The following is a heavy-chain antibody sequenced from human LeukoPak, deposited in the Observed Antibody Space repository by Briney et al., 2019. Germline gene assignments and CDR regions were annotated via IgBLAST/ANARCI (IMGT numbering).Heavy chain of an antibody. CDR1: GFTFSSYG. Sequence: GGSLRLSCAASGFTFSSYGMHWVRQAPGKGLGWVAVISYDGSNKYYADSVKGRFTISRDNSKNTLYLQMNSLRAEDTAVYYCAKDTIGSDYRVNWFDPWGQGTLVTVSS. V-gene: IGHV3-30*18. CDR3: AKDTIGSDYRVNWFDP. J-gene: IGHJ5*02. CDR2: ISYDGSNK. D-gene: IGHD4-11*01.